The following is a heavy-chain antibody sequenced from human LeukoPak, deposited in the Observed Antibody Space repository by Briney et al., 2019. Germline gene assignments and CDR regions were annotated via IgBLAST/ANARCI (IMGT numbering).Heavy chain of an antibody. D-gene: IGHD1-14*01. Sequence: GGSLRLSCAASGFNFNNYAMTWVRQAPGKGLDWVSTITSSANSIYYTESVRGRFTISRDNSQNTLHLQMNNLRAEDTGIYYCAKRPGPEEYFDYWGQGALVTVSS. CDR1: GFNFNNYA. CDR3: AKRPGPEEYFDY. CDR2: ITSSANSI. V-gene: IGHV3-23*01. J-gene: IGHJ4*02.